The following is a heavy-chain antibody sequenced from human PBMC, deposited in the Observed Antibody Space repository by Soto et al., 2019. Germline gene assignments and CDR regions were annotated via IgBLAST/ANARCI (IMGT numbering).Heavy chain of an antibody. Sequence: QVQLVESGGGVVQPGRSLRLSCAASGFTFSSFGMHWVRQAPGKGLEWVAVILYDGSNKYYADSVKGRFTISRDNSKNTLYLQMNSLRADDTAVLYCAKPTVPFGRSVVAGPFDNWGQGTLVTVSS. J-gene: IGHJ4*02. CDR2: ILYDGSNK. CDR1: GFTFSSFG. V-gene: IGHV3-30*18. CDR3: AKPTVPFGRSVVAGPFDN. D-gene: IGHD6-19*01.